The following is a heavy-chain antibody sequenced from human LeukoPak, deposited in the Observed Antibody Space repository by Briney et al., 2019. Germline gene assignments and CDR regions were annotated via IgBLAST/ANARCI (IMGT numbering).Heavy chain of an antibody. CDR2: ISYDGDEK. D-gene: IGHD7-27*01. V-gene: IGHV3-7*01. J-gene: IGHJ4*02. Sequence: PGGSLRLSCAASGFIFSSYCMTWVRQAPRKGLEWVATISYDGDEKFYVDSVTGRFTISRDNAKNSLFLHMNSLAAEDTAVYYCVRESFSRGDFNWGQGTLVSVSS. CDR1: GFIFSSYC. CDR3: VRESFSRGDFN.